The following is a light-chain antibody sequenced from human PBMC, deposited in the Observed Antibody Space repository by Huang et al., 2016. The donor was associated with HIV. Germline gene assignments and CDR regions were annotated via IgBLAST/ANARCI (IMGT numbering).Light chain of an antibody. CDR2: AAS. CDR1: QKISSF. J-gene: IGKJ3*01. Sequence: DIQMTQSPYSLSASVGDRVTITCRASQKISSFLNWYQQKPGNAPTLLIHAASNLLSGVPSRFSGSVSGTNFILVISSLQPDDFVTYYCQQSYSSPLTFGPGTTVDI. V-gene: IGKV1-39*01. CDR3: QQSYSSPLT.